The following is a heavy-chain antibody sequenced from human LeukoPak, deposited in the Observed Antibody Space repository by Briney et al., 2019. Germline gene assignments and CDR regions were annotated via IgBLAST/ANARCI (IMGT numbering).Heavy chain of an antibody. CDR3: ARGRRGYSGYDYVTDYYYMDV. Sequence: ASVKVSCKASGYTFTSYGISGVRQAPGQGLEWMGWISAYNGNTNYAQKLQGRVTMTTDTSTSTAYTELRSLRSDDTAVYYCARGRRGYSGYDYVTDYYYMDVWGKGTTVTVSS. V-gene: IGHV1-18*01. D-gene: IGHD5-12*01. CDR2: ISAYNGNT. CDR1: GYTFTSYG. J-gene: IGHJ6*03.